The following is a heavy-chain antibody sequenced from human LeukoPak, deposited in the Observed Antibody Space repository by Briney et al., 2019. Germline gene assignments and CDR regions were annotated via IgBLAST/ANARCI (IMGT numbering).Heavy chain of an antibody. Sequence: PGGSLRLSCAASGFTFDDYAMPWVRQAPGKGLEWVSLISGDGGSTYYADSVKGRFTISRDYSKNSLYLQMNSLRTEDTALYYCAKDIGSYYYGSGSYPDYWGQGTLVTVSP. CDR2: ISGDGGST. D-gene: IGHD3-10*01. CDR3: AKDIGSYYYGSGSYPDY. V-gene: IGHV3-43*02. J-gene: IGHJ4*02. CDR1: GFTFDDYA.